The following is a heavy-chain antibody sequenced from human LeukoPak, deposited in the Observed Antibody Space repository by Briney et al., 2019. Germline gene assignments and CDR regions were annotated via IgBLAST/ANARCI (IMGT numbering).Heavy chain of an antibody. D-gene: IGHD5-18*01. V-gene: IGHV3-23*01. CDR3: AKDQGLQVWPSRYGLDV. CDR1: GFTFSSYA. J-gene: IGHJ6*02. Sequence: GGSLRLSCTASGFTFSSYAMTWVRQAPGKGLEWVSGINDSGGSTYYANSVKGRFTISRDNFKSTLYLQMNSLRAEDTAVYYCAKDQGLQVWPSRYGLDVWGQGTTVTVSS. CDR2: INDSGGST.